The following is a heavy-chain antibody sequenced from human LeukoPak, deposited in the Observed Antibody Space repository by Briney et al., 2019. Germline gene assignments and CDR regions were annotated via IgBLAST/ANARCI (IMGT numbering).Heavy chain of an antibody. CDR2: IDPKSGGT. Sequence: DSVEVSCKASGYTLTEKHLYWVRQAPGQGLEWMGWIDPKSGGTNVAQKFQGRVTMTRDTSISTAYMELSRLSADDTAAYYCARDGDSSGWYGEFDYWGQGTLVTVSS. J-gene: IGHJ4*02. V-gene: IGHV1-2*02. CDR3: ARDGDSSGWYGEFDY. CDR1: GYTLTEKH. D-gene: IGHD6-19*01.